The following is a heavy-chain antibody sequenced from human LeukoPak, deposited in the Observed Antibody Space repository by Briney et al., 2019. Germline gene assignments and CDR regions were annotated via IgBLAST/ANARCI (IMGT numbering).Heavy chain of an antibody. CDR1: GYTLTEVS. D-gene: IGHD6-13*01. V-gene: IGHV1-24*01. CDR3: ATGTVSSSWLGIFDF. Sequence: ASVKVSCKISGYTLTEVSMHWVRQAPGKGLEWMGRFNPEDGETLSAQRFQGRLTMTEDTSADTAYMELSSLTSDDTALYYCATGTVSSSWLGIFDFWGQGTLVTVSS. CDR2: FNPEDGET. J-gene: IGHJ4*02.